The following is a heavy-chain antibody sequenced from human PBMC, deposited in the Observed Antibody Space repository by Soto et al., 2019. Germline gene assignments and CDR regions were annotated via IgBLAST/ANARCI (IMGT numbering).Heavy chain of an antibody. V-gene: IGHV3-48*02. D-gene: IGHD4-4*01. CDR3: ATDGTVTTPGVLDY. CDR1: GFTFSSYS. J-gene: IGHJ4*02. CDR2: ISSSSSTI. Sequence: EVQLVESGGGLVQPGGSLRLSCAASGFTFSSYSMNWVRQAPGKGLEWVSYISSSSSTIYYEDSVKGRFTISRDKAKNSLYLQMNSLSDEDTAVYYCATDGTVTTPGVLDYWGQGTLVTVSS.